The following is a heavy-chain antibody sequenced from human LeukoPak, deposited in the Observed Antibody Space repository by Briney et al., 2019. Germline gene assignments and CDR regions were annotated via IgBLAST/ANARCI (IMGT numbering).Heavy chain of an antibody. CDR3: ATEMTSVVPDY. D-gene: IGHD4-11*01. CDR2: FDPENDER. V-gene: IGHV1-24*01. CDR1: GHTLSELT. Sequence: PEASVKVSCKVSGHTLSELTMHWVRQAPGQGHELMGGFDPENDERIYARKFRGRLTMTEDTSTDTAYMELSSLRSEDTAVYFCATEMTSVVPDYWGQGTLVTVSS. J-gene: IGHJ4*02.